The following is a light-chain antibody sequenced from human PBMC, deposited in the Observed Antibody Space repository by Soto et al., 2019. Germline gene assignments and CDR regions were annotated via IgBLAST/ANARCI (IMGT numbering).Light chain of an antibody. CDR1: QSISSY. Sequence: DIQLTQSPSSLSASVGDRVTITCRASQSISSYLNWYQQKPGTAPKLLIYAASSLQSGDPSRVSGSGSGTDVTRTISSLQPEDFATYYCQQSYSTPWTFGQGTKVEIK. J-gene: IGKJ1*01. CDR3: QQSYSTPWT. CDR2: AAS. V-gene: IGKV1-39*01.